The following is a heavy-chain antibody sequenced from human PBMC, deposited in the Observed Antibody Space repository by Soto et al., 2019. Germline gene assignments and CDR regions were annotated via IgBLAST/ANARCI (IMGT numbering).Heavy chain of an antibody. CDR2: IIPIHGIA. V-gene: IGHV1-69*02. CDR1: GGTFSSYT. CDR3: VAGGTRWLQSPFDY. Sequence: SVKVSCKASGGTFSSYTISWVRQAPGQGLEWMGRIIPIHGIANYAQKLQGRVTMTTDTSTDTAYMELSSLRSEDTAVYYCVAGGTRWLQSPFDYWGQGTLVTVSS. D-gene: IGHD1-1*01. J-gene: IGHJ4*02.